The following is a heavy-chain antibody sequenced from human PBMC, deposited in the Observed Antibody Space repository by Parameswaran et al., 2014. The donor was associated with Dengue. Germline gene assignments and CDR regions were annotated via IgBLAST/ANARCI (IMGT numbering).Heavy chain of an antibody. J-gene: IGHJ4*02. Sequence: WVRQAPGQGLEWMGWMNPNSGNTGYAQKFQGRVTMTRNTSISTAYMELSSLRSEDTAVYYCARTAAVQDFDYWGQGTLVTVSS. D-gene: IGHD6-13*01. V-gene: IGHV1-8*01. CDR2: MNPNSGNT. CDR3: ARTAAVQDFDY.